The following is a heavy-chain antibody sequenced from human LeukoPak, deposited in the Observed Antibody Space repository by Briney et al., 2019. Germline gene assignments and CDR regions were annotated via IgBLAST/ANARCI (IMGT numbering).Heavy chain of an antibody. CDR2: ISGSGDRT. V-gene: IGHV3-23*01. Sequence: PGGSLRLSCSASGFTFISYDMSWVRQAPGKGLEWVSSISGSGDRTIYADSVRGRFTISRDKSKNTLYLQMSSLRAEDTAVYYCAKVPQPDYYFDYWGQGSLVTVSS. CDR1: GFTFISYD. J-gene: IGHJ4*02. CDR3: AKVPQPDYYFDY.